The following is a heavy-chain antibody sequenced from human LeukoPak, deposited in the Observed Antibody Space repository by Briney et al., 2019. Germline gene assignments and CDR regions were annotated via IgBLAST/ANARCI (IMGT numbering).Heavy chain of an antibody. CDR1: GFTFDDYA. V-gene: IGHV3-9*01. J-gene: IGHJ4*02. CDR3: AKAYYYDSSGYYSPSFDY. Sequence: GRSLRLSCAASGFTFDDYAMPWVRQAPGKGLEWVSGISWNSGSIGYADSVKGRFTISRDNAKNSLYLQMNSLRAEDTALYYCAKAYYYDSSGYYSPSFDYWGQGTLVTVSS. D-gene: IGHD3-22*01. CDR2: ISWNSGSI.